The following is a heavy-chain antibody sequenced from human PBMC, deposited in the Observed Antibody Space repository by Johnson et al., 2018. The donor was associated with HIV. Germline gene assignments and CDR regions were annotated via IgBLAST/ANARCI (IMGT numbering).Heavy chain of an antibody. Sequence: QVQLVESGGGVVQPGRSLRLSCVASGFRFSSYAVHWVRQAPGTGLEWVAVISYDGSNKYYADYVKGRLTISRDNSKKTMSLQMNRLRAEDTAEYYCARTTLRFLDRGDDAFDIWGQGTMVTVSS. J-gene: IGHJ3*02. D-gene: IGHD3-3*01. CDR3: ARTTLRFLDRGDDAFDI. V-gene: IGHV3-30*04. CDR2: ISYDGSNK. CDR1: GFRFSSYA.